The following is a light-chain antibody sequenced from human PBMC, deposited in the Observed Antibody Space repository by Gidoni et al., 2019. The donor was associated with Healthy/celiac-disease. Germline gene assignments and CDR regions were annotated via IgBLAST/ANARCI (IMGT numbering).Light chain of an antibody. CDR1: KLWDKY. J-gene: IGLJ2*01. V-gene: IGLV3-1*01. CDR2: QDS. Sequence: SYELTQPPSVSVSPGQTASITCSGDKLWDKYACWYQQKPGQSPVLVIYQDSKRPSAIPERFSGSNAGNTATLTISGTQAMDEADYNCQAWDSSTVVFGGGTKLTVL. CDR3: QAWDSSTVV.